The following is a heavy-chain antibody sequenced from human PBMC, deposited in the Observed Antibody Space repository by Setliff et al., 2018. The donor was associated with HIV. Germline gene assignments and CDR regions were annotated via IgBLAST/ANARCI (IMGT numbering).Heavy chain of an antibody. CDR1: GGSIGNTRYF. Sequence: PSETLSLTCNVSGGSIGNTRYFWGWVRQPPGKGLEWIGTIHYTEGTFYNPSLKSRVTLSLDTSRNQFSLKVNSVTAADTAIYYCATHWYHRFDPWGHGILVTVSS. CDR2: IHYTEGT. CDR3: ATHWYHRFDP. V-gene: IGHV4-39*01. J-gene: IGHJ5*02. D-gene: IGHD6-13*01.